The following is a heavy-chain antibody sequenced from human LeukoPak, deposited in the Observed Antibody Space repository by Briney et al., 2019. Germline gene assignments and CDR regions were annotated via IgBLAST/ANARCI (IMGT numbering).Heavy chain of an antibody. CDR1: GFIISRYW. J-gene: IGHJ6*02. CDR3: AREGYSSGWYLLDV. V-gene: IGHV3-7*01. Sequence: PGGSLRLSCAASGFIISRYWMSWVRQAPGKGLEWVANIKQDGSEKYYVDSVKGRFTISRDNAQNSLYLQMNSLRAEDTAVYYCAREGYSSGWYLLDVWGQGTTVTVSS. CDR2: IKQDGSEK. D-gene: IGHD6-19*01.